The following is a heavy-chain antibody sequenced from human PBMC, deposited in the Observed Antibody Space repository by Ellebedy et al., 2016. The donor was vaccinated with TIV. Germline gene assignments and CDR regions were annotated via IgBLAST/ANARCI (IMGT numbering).Heavy chain of an antibody. D-gene: IGHD1-1*01. CDR1: GFAFSGYA. J-gene: IGHJ4*02. V-gene: IGHV3-23*01. CDR2: ISYSSDIT. Sequence: GESLKISXAASGFAFSGYAMSWVRQAPGKGLEWVSSISYSSDITHYADSVKGRFTISRDNSQNTLYLQMNGLRAEDTAVYYCARDWNGDSVIEDWGQGSLVIVSS. CDR3: ARDWNGDSVIED.